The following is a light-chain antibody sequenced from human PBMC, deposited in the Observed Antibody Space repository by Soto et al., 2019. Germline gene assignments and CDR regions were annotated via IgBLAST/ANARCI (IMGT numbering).Light chain of an antibody. V-gene: IGKV3-20*01. Sequence: DILLTQSPCTLSFSPGERATLSCGASQTVINKQLAWYQQTPGHAPRLLIYASSSRATGIPGRFSGSGSGTDFTLTITRLEPEDSAMYYCQQYGSSGGITFGHGTRLEIK. CDR1: QTVINKQ. CDR3: QQYGSSGGIT. CDR2: ASS. J-gene: IGKJ5*01.